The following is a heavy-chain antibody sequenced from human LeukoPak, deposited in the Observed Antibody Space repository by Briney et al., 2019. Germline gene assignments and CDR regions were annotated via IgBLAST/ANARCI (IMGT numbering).Heavy chain of an antibody. Sequence: SETLSLTCTVSGGSISSYYWGWIRQPPGKGLEWIGSIYYSGSTYYNPSLRSRVSISVHTSKNQFSLKLTSVTAADTAVYYCARPVPSRLGWFDPWGQGTLVTVSS. CDR2: IYYSGST. CDR3: ARPVPSRLGWFDP. CDR1: GGSISSYY. J-gene: IGHJ5*02. D-gene: IGHD1-1*01. V-gene: IGHV4-39*01.